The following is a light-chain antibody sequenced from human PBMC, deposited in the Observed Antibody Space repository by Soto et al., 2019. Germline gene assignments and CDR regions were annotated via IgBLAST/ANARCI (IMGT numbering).Light chain of an antibody. CDR1: SSDVGGYNY. V-gene: IGLV2-14*03. CDR3: SSYTTSNTLE. CDR2: DVS. Sequence: QSALTQPASVSGSPGQSLTISCTGTSSDVGGYNYVSWYQQHPGKAPKLMIYDVSHRPSGVSTRFSGSKSGNTASLTISGLQAEDEADYYCSSYTTSNTLEFGGGTKLTVL. J-gene: IGLJ3*02.